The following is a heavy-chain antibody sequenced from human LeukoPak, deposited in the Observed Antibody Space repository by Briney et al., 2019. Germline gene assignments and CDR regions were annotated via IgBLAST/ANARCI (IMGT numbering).Heavy chain of an antibody. CDR1: GFTFSSYA. D-gene: IGHD3-16*01. Sequence: PGGSLRLSCAASGFTFSSYAMSWVRQAPGKGLEWVSAISGSGGSTYYADSVKGRFTISRDNSKNTLYLQMNSLRAEDTAVYYCAKVLITVGGYYYGMDVRGQGTTVTVSS. CDR3: AKVLITVGGYYYGMDV. CDR2: ISGSGGST. J-gene: IGHJ6*02. V-gene: IGHV3-23*01.